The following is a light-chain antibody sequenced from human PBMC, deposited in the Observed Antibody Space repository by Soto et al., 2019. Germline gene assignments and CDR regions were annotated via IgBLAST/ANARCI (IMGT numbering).Light chain of an antibody. J-gene: IGKJ1*01. CDR3: QQYNSYPWT. Sequence: DIQMTQSPSTLSASVGDRVTITCRASQSISSWLAWYQQKPGKAPKLLIYKASSLESGVPSRFSGSGSGTEFTLTINIHQPDDFSTYYGQQYNSYPWTFGQGTKVEIK. CDR2: KAS. CDR1: QSISSW. V-gene: IGKV1-5*03.